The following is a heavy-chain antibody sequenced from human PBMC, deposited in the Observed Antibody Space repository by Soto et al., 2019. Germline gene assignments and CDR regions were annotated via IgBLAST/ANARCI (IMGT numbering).Heavy chain of an antibody. Sequence: SVKVSCKASGGTFSSYAISWVRQAPGQGLEWMGGIIPIFGTANYAQKFQGRVTITADESTSTVYMELSSLRSEDTAVYYCARAELYYDSSGTLSDFDYWGQGTLVTVSS. D-gene: IGHD3-22*01. CDR2: IIPIFGTA. J-gene: IGHJ4*02. CDR3: ARAELYYDSSGTLSDFDY. V-gene: IGHV1-69*13. CDR1: GGTFSSYA.